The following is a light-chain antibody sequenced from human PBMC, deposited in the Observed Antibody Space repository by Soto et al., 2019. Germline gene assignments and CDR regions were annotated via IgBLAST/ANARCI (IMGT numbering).Light chain of an antibody. CDR2: GAS. V-gene: IGKV1-27*01. CDR3: KRYNSAPQT. CDR1: QGISNY. J-gene: IGKJ1*01. Sequence: DIQMTQSPSSLSASVGDRVTITCRASQGISNYLAWYQQKPGEVPKLLIYGASTLQSGVPSRFSGSGSGTDFTLTISSLQPEDVATYYCKRYNSAPQTFGQGTKVEIK.